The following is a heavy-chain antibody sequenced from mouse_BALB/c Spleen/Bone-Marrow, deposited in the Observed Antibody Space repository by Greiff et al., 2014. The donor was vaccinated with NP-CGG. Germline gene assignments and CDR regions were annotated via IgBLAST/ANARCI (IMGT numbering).Heavy chain of an antibody. D-gene: IGHD4-1*02. CDR1: GYSITSDYA. CDR3: ANWGPYYFDY. V-gene: IGHV3-2*02. J-gene: IGHJ2*01. CDR2: ISYSGST. Sequence: ESGPGLVKPSQSLSLTCTVTGYSITSDYAWNWIRPFPGNKLEWMGYISYSGSTSYNPSLKSRISITRDTSKNQFFLQLNSVTTEDTATYYCANWGPYYFDYWGQGTTLTVSS.